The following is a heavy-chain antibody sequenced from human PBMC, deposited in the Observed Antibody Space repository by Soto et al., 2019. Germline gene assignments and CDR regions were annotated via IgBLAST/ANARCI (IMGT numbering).Heavy chain of an antibody. CDR1: GGPISSGDYY. J-gene: IGHJ4*02. CDR2: IYYSGST. Sequence: PSETLSLTCTVSGGPISSGDYYWSWIRQPPGKGLEWIGYIYYSGSTYYNPSLKSRVTISVDTSKNQFSLKLSSVTAADTAVYYCARGGSSWYYFDYWGQGTLVTVSS. V-gene: IGHV4-30-4*01. D-gene: IGHD6-13*01. CDR3: ARGGSSWYYFDY.